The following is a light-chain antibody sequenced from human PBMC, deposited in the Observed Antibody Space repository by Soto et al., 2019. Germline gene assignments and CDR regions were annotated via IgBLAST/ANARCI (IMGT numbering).Light chain of an antibody. CDR3: SSHAGSHFL. V-gene: IGLV2-11*01. CDR2: DVS. CDR1: RSDVGGYNY. J-gene: IGLJ2*01. Sequence: QSVLTQPRSVSGSPGQSVTISCTGTRSDVGGYNYVSWYQQHPGKAPKLMIYDVSQRPSGVPDRFSGSKSGNTASLTISGLQAEDEADYYCSSHAGSHFLFGGGTKLTVL.